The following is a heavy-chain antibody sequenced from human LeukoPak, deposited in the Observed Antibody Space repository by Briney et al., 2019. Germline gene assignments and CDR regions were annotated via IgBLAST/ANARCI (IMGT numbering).Heavy chain of an antibody. CDR3: ARAVMITFGGVIVMGGFDY. V-gene: IGHV4-30-4*01. CDR2: IYYSGST. CDR1: GGSISSGDYY. Sequence: SQTLSLTCTVSGGSISSGDYYWSWIRQPPGKGLEWIGYIYYSGSTYYNPSLESRVTISVDTSKNQFSLRLSSVTAADTSVYYCARAVMITFGGVIVMGGFDYWGQGTLVTVSS. J-gene: IGHJ4*02. D-gene: IGHD3-16*02.